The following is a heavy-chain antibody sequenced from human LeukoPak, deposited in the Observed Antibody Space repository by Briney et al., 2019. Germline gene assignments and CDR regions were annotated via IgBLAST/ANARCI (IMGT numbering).Heavy chain of an antibody. Sequence: GGSLRLSCAASGFTVSNNYMNWVRQAPGQGLEWVSVIHNGGNTYYADSVKGRFTISRDNSKNTLYLQMNSLRPEDTAVYYCAREGYYDSSGFFGFDLWGRGTLVTVSS. V-gene: IGHV3-66*01. D-gene: IGHD3-22*01. J-gene: IGHJ2*01. CDR2: IHNGGNT. CDR1: GFTVSNNY. CDR3: AREGYYDSSGFFGFDL.